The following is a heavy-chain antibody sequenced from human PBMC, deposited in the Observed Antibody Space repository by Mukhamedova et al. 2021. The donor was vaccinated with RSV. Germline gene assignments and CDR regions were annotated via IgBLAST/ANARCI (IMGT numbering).Heavy chain of an antibody. J-gene: IGHJ4*02. D-gene: IGHD6-6*01. V-gene: IGHV3-11*01. Sequence: GKGLEWVSYISSSGSTIYYADSVKGRFTISRDNAKNSLYLQMNGLRAEDTAVYYCARTFLGSSSDYWGQGTLVTVSS. CDR3: ARTFLGSSSDY. CDR2: ISSSGSTI.